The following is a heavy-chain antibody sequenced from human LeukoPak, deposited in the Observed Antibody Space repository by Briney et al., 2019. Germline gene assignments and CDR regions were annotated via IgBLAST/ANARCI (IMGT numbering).Heavy chain of an antibody. J-gene: IGHJ4*02. CDR2: ISSGSSTI. CDR3: ANLIFGVITRFDY. CDR1: GFIFSSYS. D-gene: IGHD3-3*01. V-gene: IGHV3-48*01. Sequence: GGSLRLSCAASGFIFSSYSMNWVRQAPGKGLEWVSYISSGSSTIYYADSVKGRFTISRDNAKNSLYLQMNSLRAEDTAVYYCANLIFGVITRFDYWGQGTLVTVSS.